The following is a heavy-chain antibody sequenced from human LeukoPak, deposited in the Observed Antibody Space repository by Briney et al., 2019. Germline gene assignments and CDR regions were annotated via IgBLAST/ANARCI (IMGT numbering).Heavy chain of an antibody. CDR3: ARGSMVRGGGEDDAFDI. CDR1: GFTFSSYG. Sequence: PGGSLRLSCAASGFTFSSYGMHWVRQAPGKGLEWVSVIYSGGSTYYADSVKGRFTISRDNSKNTLYLQMNSLRAEDTAVYYCARGSMVRGGGEDDAFDIWGQGTMVTVSS. CDR2: IYSGGST. V-gene: IGHV3-53*01. J-gene: IGHJ3*02. D-gene: IGHD3-10*01.